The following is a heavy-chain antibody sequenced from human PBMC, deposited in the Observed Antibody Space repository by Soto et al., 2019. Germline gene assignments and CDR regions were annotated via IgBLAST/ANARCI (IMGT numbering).Heavy chain of an antibody. V-gene: IGHV5-51*01. CDR2: IYPGDSDT. CDR1: GYSFTSYW. Sequence: PGESLKISCKGSGYSFTSYWIGWVRQMPGKGLEWMGIIYPGDSDTRYSPSFQGQVTVSADKSISTAYLQWSSLKASGTAMYYCARLWGSGYGGVYAFDIWGQGTMVTVSS. D-gene: IGHD4-17*01. J-gene: IGHJ3*02. CDR3: ARLWGSGYGGVYAFDI.